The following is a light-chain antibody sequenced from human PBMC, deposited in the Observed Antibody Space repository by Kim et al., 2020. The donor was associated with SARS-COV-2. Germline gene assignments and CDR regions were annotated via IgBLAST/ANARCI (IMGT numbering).Light chain of an antibody. Sequence: RATINCKPSQSVLYSSNNKNYLAWYQQKPGQPPKLLIYWASTRESGVPDRFSGSGSGTDFTLTISSLQAEDVAVYYCQQYYSLYTFGQGTKLEI. J-gene: IGKJ2*01. CDR3: QQYYSLYT. CDR2: WAS. CDR1: QSVLYSSNNKNY. V-gene: IGKV4-1*01.